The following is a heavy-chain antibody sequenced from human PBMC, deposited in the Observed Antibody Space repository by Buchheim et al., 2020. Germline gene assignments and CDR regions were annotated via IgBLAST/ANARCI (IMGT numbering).Heavy chain of an antibody. V-gene: IGHV3-33*01. Sequence: QAQLVESGGGVVQPGRSLRLSCAASGFTFSSYGMHWVRQAPGKGLEWVAVIWYDGSNKYYADSVKGRFTISRDNSKNSLYLQMNSLRAEDTAVYYCARGGAAADYYYGMDVWGQGTT. CDR1: GFTFSSYG. D-gene: IGHD6-13*01. J-gene: IGHJ6*02. CDR3: ARGGAAADYYYGMDV. CDR2: IWYDGSNK.